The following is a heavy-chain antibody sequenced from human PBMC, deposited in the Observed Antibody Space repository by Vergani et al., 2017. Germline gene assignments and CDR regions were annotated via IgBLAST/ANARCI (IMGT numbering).Heavy chain of an antibody. Sequence: QVQLVESGGGVVQPGRSLRLSCAASGFTFSSHGMHWVRQGPGKGLEWVAVIWYDGSKKYYADSVKGRFTISRDNSKNTLYLQMNSLRAEDTAVYYCARKYSTGWSFDYWGQGTMVTVSS. CDR2: IWYDGSKK. D-gene: IGHD6-19*01. V-gene: IGHV3-33*01. J-gene: IGHJ4*02. CDR1: GFTFSSHG. CDR3: ARKYSTGWSFDY.